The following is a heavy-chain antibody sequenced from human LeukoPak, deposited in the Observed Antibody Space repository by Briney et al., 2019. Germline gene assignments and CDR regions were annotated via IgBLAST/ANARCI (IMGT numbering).Heavy chain of an antibody. J-gene: IGHJ3*02. CDR3: AKDFSFLGIVGATFSAFDI. CDR2: ISGSGGST. V-gene: IGHV3-23*01. D-gene: IGHD1-26*01. Sequence: GGSLRLSCAASGFTFSSYAMSWVRQAPGKGLEWVSAISGSGGSTYYADSVKGRFTISRDNSKNTLYLQMNSLRAEDTAVYYCAKDFSFLGIVGATFSAFDIWGQGTMVTVSS. CDR1: GFTFSSYA.